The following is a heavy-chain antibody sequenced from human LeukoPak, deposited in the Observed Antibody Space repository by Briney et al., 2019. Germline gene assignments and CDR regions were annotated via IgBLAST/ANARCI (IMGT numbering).Heavy chain of an antibody. CDR3: ARHGLYGCRGGRCYTSFCYYGMDV. Sequence: RGESLKISCKGSGYKFSDYWIGWVRQMPGKGLEWMGIIYPDESDTRYSPSFQGQVTISVDKSLSTAYLQWSSLEASDTATYFCARHGLYGCRGGRCYTSFCYYGMDVWGQGTTVTVSS. D-gene: IGHD2-15*01. J-gene: IGHJ6*02. CDR1: GYKFSDYW. V-gene: IGHV5-51*01. CDR2: IYPDESDT.